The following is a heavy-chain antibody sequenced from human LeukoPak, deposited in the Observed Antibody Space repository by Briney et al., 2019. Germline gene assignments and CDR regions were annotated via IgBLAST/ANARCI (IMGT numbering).Heavy chain of an antibody. CDR1: GFTFSSYE. Sequence: GGSLRLSCAASGFTFSSYEMNWVRQAPGKGLEWVSYISSGGSTIYYADSVKGRFTISRDNAKNSLYLQMNSPRAEDTALYYCARDTFDIWGQGTMVTVSS. J-gene: IGHJ3*02. CDR3: ARDTFDI. V-gene: IGHV3-48*03. CDR2: ISSGGSTI.